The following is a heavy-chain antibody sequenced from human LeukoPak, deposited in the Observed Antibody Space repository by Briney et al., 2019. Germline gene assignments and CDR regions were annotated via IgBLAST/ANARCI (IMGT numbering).Heavy chain of an antibody. D-gene: IGHD6-19*01. Sequence: SETLSLTCTVSGGSISSYYWSWIRQPPGKGLEWIGYIYYSGCTNYSPSLKSRVTISVDTSKNQFSLKLSSVTAADTAVYYCARHKSRIAVAGIGYYFDYWGQGTLVTVSS. CDR2: IYYSGCT. J-gene: IGHJ4*02. V-gene: IGHV4-59*08. CDR3: ARHKSRIAVAGIGYYFDY. CDR1: GGSISSYY.